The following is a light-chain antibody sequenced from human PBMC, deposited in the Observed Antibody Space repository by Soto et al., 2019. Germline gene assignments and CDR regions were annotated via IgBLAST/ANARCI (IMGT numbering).Light chain of an antibody. J-gene: IGKJ2*01. CDR1: QSLSTL. Sequence: DIQMTQSPSTLSASIGDRVTITCRASQSLSTLLAWYQQKPGKAPKLLTFQASRLESGVPSRFSGSGSGTEFTLTISSLQPDDFATYYCHQYNTYPYTFGLGTKLEIK. V-gene: IGKV1-5*03. CDR3: HQYNTYPYT. CDR2: QAS.